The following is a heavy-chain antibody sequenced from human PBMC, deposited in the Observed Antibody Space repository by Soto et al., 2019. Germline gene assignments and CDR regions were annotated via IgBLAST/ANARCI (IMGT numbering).Heavy chain of an antibody. Sequence: QVQLQESGPGLVRPSGTESLTCAVSGVSISSDNWWSWVRQPPGKALEWIGEIHHSGSTNYNPSLKSRVTMSVVPSKDLFSLTLNSVTVADTAFYYCARDQGSHPGDWGQGTLVSVSS. CDR3: ARDQGSHPGD. CDR1: GVSISSDNW. V-gene: IGHV4-4*02. J-gene: IGHJ4*02. CDR2: IHHSGST. D-gene: IGHD6-13*01.